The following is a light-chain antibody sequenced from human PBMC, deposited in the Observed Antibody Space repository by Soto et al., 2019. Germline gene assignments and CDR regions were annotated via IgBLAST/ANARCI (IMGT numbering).Light chain of an antibody. CDR3: CSYAGSYTLV. V-gene: IGLV2-11*01. J-gene: IGLJ2*01. CDR1: SSDVGGYHY. CDR2: DVN. Sequence: QSVLTQPRSVSGSPGQSVTLSCTGTSSDVGGYHYVSWYQHHPGKAPIIIIYDVNKRPSGVPDRFSGSKSGNTASLTISGLQTEDEADYYCCSYAGSYTLVFGGGTKVTVL.